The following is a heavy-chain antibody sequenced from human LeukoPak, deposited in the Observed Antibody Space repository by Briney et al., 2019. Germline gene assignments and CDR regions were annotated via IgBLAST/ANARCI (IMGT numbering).Heavy chain of an antibody. J-gene: IGHJ4*02. Sequence: PGGSLRLSCAASGFTFSTYEMNWVRQAPGKGLEWVSVIYAGGNTYYADSVKGRFTISRDISNNTLYLQMNSLRAEDTAVYYCAAEPGYSGYNYALAYWGQGTLVTVSS. CDR1: GFTFSTYE. V-gene: IGHV3-66*01. CDR2: IYAGGNT. CDR3: AAEPGYSGYNYALAY. D-gene: IGHD5-12*01.